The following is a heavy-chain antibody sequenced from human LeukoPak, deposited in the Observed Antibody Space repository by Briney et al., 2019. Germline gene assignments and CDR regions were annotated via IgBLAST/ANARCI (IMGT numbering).Heavy chain of an antibody. Sequence: ASVKVSCKASGYTFTSYDINWVRQATGQGLEWMGWMNPNSGNTGYAQKFQGRVTMTRNTSISTAYMELSSLRSEDTAVYYCARGGGLWLGELLTTKVDMDYWGQGTLVTVSS. CDR1: GYTFTSYD. D-gene: IGHD3-10*01. J-gene: IGHJ4*02. V-gene: IGHV1-8*01. CDR3: ARGGGLWLGELLTTKVDMDY. CDR2: MNPNSGNT.